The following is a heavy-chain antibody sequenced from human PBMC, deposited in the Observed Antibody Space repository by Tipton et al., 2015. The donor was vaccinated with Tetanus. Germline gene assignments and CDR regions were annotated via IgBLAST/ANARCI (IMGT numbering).Heavy chain of an antibody. Sequence: TLSLTCTASVGSLSRGTYYWAWIRQPPGKGLEWIGNIYYSGATYYNASLESRVTISIDASRDQFSLRLTSVTAADTAVYYCARANNEFPKKGPFDSWGQGSLVIVSS. CDR1: VGSLSRGTYY. CDR3: ARANNEFPKKGPFDS. J-gene: IGHJ4*02. V-gene: IGHV4-39*07. D-gene: IGHD1-1*01. CDR2: IYYSGAT.